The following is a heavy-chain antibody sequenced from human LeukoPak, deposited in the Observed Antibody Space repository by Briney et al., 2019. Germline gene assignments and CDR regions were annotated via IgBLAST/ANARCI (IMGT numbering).Heavy chain of an antibody. Sequence: GGSLRLSCAASGFTFSDYDMSWIRQAPGKGLEWVSYIGSSSSYTNYADSVKGRFTISRDNAENSLYLQMNSLRAEDTAVYYCARDPGIAAAPYYFDYWGQGTLVTVSS. CDR2: IGSSSSYT. CDR1: GFTFSDYD. D-gene: IGHD6-13*01. CDR3: ARDPGIAAAPYYFDY. J-gene: IGHJ4*02. V-gene: IGHV3-11*05.